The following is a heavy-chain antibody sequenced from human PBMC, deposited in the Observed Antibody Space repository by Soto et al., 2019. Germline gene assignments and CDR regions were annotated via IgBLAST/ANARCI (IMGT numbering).Heavy chain of an antibody. CDR1: GFTFSDYY. V-gene: IGHV3-11*01. CDR3: AREPLLPRRAVAGNYY. CDR2: ISSSGSTI. D-gene: IGHD6-19*01. J-gene: IGHJ4*02. Sequence: QVQLVESGGGLVKPGGSLRLSCAASGFTFSDYYMSWIRQAPGKGLEWVSYISSSGSTIYYADSVKGRFTISRDNAKNALYLQMNSLRAEDTAVYYCAREPLLPRRAVAGNYYWGQGTLVTVSS.